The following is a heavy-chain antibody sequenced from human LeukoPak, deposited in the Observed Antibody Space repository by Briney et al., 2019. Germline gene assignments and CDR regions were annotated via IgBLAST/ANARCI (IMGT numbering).Heavy chain of an antibody. CDR3: ARDFGGSYYYYYMDV. CDR2: VYFTGST. V-gene: IGHV4-39*07. D-gene: IGHD1-26*01. J-gene: IGHJ6*03. CDR1: GGSVNSNNYY. Sequence: SETLSLTCTVSGGSVNSNNYYWAWVRQPPGKGLEWIGAVYFTGSTQYNPSLKSRVTISVDTSKDQFSLKLSSVTAADTAVYYCARDFGGSYYYYYMDVWGKGTTVTISS.